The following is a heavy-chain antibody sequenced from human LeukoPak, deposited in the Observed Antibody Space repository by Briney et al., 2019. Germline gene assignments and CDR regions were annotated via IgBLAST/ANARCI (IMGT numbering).Heavy chain of an antibody. D-gene: IGHD5-18*01. J-gene: IGHJ3*02. CDR1: GYSFVSYW. CDR3: ASTLRAAMGHDAVDI. V-gene: IGHV5-51*01. CDR2: IYPGDSDT. Sequence: GESLKISCKGSGYSFVSYWIGWVRQMPGKGLEWLGIIYPGDSDTTYSPSFQGQVTISVDKSISTAYLQWSSLKASDTAIHYCASTLRAAMGHDAVDIWGQGTMVTVSS.